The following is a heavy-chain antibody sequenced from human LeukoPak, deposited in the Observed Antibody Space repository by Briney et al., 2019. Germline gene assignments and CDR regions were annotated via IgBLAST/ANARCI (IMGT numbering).Heavy chain of an antibody. D-gene: IGHD1-20*01. CDR1: GFTFSSYG. CDR3: ARDNGDPITGQMIDY. V-gene: IGHV3-33*01. Sequence: GRSLRLSCAASGFTFSSYGMHWVRQAPGKGLEWVAVIWYDGSNKYYADSVKGRFTISRDNSKNTLYLQMNSLRAEDTAVYYCARDNGDPITGQMIDYWGQGTLVTVSS. CDR2: IWYDGSNK. J-gene: IGHJ4*02.